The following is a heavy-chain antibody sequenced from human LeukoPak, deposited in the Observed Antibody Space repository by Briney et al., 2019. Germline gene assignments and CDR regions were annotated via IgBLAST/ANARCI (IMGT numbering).Heavy chain of an antibody. Sequence: GGSLRLSCAASGFTVSSNYMSWVRQAPGKGLEWVSVIYSGGSTYYADSVKGRFTISRDNSKNTLYLQMNSLKTEDTAVYYCTTLVVAHWGQGTLVTVSS. V-gene: IGHV3-66*01. J-gene: IGHJ1*01. CDR1: GFTVSSNY. CDR3: TTLVVAH. D-gene: IGHD3-22*01. CDR2: IYSGGST.